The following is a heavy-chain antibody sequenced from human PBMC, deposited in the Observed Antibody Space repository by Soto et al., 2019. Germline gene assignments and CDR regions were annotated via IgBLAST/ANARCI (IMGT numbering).Heavy chain of an antibody. D-gene: IGHD3-9*01. CDR3: ALANYYDILTGYPTHYYFDY. J-gene: IGHJ4*02. V-gene: IGHV3-30-3*01. Sequence: QVQLVESGGGVVQPGRSLRLSCAAAGFTFSSYAMHWVRKAPGKGLEWVAVISYDGSNKYYADSVKGRFTISRDNSKNTLYLQMNSLRAEDTAVYYCALANYYDILTGYPTHYYFDYGGQGTLVPVSS. CDR2: ISYDGSNK. CDR1: GFTFSSYA.